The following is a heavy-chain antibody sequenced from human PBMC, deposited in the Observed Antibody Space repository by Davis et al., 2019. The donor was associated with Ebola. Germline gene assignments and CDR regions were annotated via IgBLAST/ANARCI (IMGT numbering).Heavy chain of an antibody. CDR3: ARALEGYTFDY. CDR2: ISGSGGST. Sequence: PGGSLRLSCAASGFTFDDYAMSWVRQAPGKGLEWVSAISGSGGSTYYADSVKGRFTISRDNSKNTLYLQMNSLRVGDTAVYYCARALEGYTFDYWGQGTVVTVSS. CDR1: GFTFDDYA. V-gene: IGHV3-23*01. J-gene: IGHJ4*02. D-gene: IGHD5-18*01.